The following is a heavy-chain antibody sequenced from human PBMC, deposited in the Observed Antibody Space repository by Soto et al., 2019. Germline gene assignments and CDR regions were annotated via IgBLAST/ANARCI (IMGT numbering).Heavy chain of an antibody. CDR1: GFTFMDYY. V-gene: IGHV3-11*06. CDR2: ISGSSSYA. CDR3: ARSFSGYFDY. J-gene: IGHJ4*02. D-gene: IGHD1-26*01. Sequence: PGGSLRLSCAASGFTFMDYYMGWIRQAPGRGLEWVSYISGSSSYANYTDSLRGRFTVSRDNARNSLFLQMSSLRAEDTGVYYCARSFSGYFDYWGQGDLVTVSS.